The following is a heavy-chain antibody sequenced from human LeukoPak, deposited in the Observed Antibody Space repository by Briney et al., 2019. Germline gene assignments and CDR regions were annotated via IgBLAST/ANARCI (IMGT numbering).Heavy chain of an antibody. V-gene: IGHV3-30*02. CDR3: AKAIHSSSSGVVDY. D-gene: IGHD6-6*01. J-gene: IGHJ4*02. CDR1: GFTFSNYA. CDR2: IRYEGSKK. Sequence: GGSLRLSCAASGFTFSNYAMHWVRQAPGKGLEWVTFIRYEGSKKYYAESVKGRFTISRDNSKNTLYLQMSILRAEDTAVYYCAKAIHSSSSGVVDYWGQGTLVTVSS.